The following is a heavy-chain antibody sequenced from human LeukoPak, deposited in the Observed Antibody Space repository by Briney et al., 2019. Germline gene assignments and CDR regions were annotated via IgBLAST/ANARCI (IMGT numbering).Heavy chain of an antibody. Sequence: GGSLRLSCAASGFTFSSYGMHWVRQAPGKGLEWVAVISYDGSNKYYADSVKGRFTTSRDNSKNTLYLQMNSLRAKDTAVYYCAKDNLYYYDSSGYSDYWGQGTLVTVSS. CDR3: AKDNLYYYDSSGYSDY. CDR2: ISYDGSNK. CDR1: GFTFSSYG. V-gene: IGHV3-30*18. J-gene: IGHJ4*02. D-gene: IGHD3-22*01.